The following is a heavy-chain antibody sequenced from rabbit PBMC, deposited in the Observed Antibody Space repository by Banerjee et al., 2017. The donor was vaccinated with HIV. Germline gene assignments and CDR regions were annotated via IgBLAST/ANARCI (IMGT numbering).Heavy chain of an antibody. J-gene: IGHJ6*01. Sequence: QEQLEESGGGLVKPEGSLTLTCTASGFSFSNKYVMCWVRQAPGKGLEWIACINTISGDTVYATWAKGRFTISKASWTTVTLQMTSLTAADTASYFCARDLAGNYSYGMDLWGPGTLVTVS. CDR2: INTISGDT. CDR3: ARDLAGNYSYGMDL. V-gene: IGHV1S45*01. CDR1: GFSFSNKYV. D-gene: IGHD1-1*01.